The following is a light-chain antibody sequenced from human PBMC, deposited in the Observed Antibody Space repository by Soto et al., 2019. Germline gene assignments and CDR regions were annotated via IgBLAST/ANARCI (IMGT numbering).Light chain of an antibody. CDR2: GAF. V-gene: IGKV1-5*01. CDR3: QQYNSYSLF. J-gene: IGKJ2*01. CDR1: QSISNW. Sequence: DIQMTQSPSTLSASVGDRVTITCRASQSISNWLAWYQHKPGKAPMLLIYGAFSLESGVPSRFSGSGSGTEFTLTISSRQPDDFATYYFQQYNSYSLFFGQGTKLEIK.